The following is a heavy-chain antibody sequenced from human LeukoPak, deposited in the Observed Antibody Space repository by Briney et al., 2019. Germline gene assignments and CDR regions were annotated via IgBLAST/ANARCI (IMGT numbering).Heavy chain of an antibody. J-gene: IGHJ4*02. CDR1: GGSISSSSYS. V-gene: IGHV4-39*01. Sequence: SETLSLTCTVSGGSISSSSYSWGWIRQPPGKGLEWIGSIYYSGSTYYNPSLKSRITISVDTSKNQFSLNLDSVTATDTAVYYCARHPPEKYSAFDYWGQGTLVTVSS. CDR3: ARHPPEKYSAFDY. CDR2: IYYSGST. D-gene: IGHD1-14*01.